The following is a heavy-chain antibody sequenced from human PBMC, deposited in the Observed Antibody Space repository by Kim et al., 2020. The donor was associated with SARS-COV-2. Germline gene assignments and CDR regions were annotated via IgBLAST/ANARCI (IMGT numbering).Heavy chain of an antibody. CDR2: IYPGDSDI. V-gene: IGHV5-51*01. D-gene: IGHD3-3*01. CDR1: GYIFSNYW. J-gene: IGHJ6*02. CDR3: ARLRGAPGTIFRRYGMDV. Sequence: GESLKISCMGSGYIFSNYWIAWVRQMPGKGLEWMGSIYPGDSDIRYSPSFQDQVTMSADKSMSTAYLQGSSLKASDTAIYYCARLRGAPGTIFRRYGMDVWGQGTTVTVSS.